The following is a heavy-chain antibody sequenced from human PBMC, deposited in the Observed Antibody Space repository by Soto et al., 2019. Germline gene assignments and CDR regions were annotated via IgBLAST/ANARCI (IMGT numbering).Heavy chain of an antibody. D-gene: IGHD6-13*01. CDR3: AKEYGSTWIDH. J-gene: IGHJ4*02. V-gene: IGHV3-30*18. CDR1: GFTFSTYG. CDR2: MSYDGTKE. Sequence: GGSLRLSCAASGFTFSTYGMHWVRQAPGKGLEWVAAMSYDGTKEYYADSVKGRFTISRDNSRNTLFLQLNSLRADDTAVYYCAKEYGSTWIDHWGQGTLVTVSS.